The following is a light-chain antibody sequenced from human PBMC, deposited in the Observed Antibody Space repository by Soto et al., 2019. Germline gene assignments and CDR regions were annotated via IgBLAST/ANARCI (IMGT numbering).Light chain of an antibody. CDR3: SSYTTSSTVV. V-gene: IGLV2-14*01. CDR1: NSDVGGYNY. Sequence: HSALTQPASISGSPGQSITISCTGTNSDVGGYNYVSWYQQYPGKAPKLMIYDVDNRPSGVSYRFSGSKSGKTASLTISGLQAEDEADYYCSSYTTSSTVVFGGGTKLTVL. CDR2: DVD. J-gene: IGLJ2*01.